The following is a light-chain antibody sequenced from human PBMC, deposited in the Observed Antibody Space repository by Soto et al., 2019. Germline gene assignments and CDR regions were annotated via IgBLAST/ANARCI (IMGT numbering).Light chain of an antibody. CDR2: KGT. V-gene: IGLV2-23*01. CDR1: SSDIGAYNS. J-gene: IGLJ1*01. Sequence: QSALAQPASVSGSPGQSITISCTGTSSDIGAYNSVSWYQQHPHRAPQVIIYKGTQQPSGVSNRFSGSTSGNAASLRISALQADDEADYFCCSSAPESTYVFGTGTKSPS. CDR3: CSSAPESTYV.